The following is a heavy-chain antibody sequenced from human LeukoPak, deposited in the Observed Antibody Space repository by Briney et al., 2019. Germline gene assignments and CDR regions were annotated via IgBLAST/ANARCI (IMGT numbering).Heavy chain of an antibody. CDR2: INPSGGST. D-gene: IGHD6-19*01. CDR1: GYTFTSYY. V-gene: IGHV1-46*01. Sequence: ASVRVSCTASGYTFTSYYMHWVRQAPGQGLEWMGIINPSGGSTSYAQTFQGRVTMTRDTSTSTVYMELSSLRSEDTAVYYCARDLRSSGWKDYYYGMDVWGQGTTVTVSS. CDR3: ARDLRSSGWKDYYYGMDV. J-gene: IGHJ6*01.